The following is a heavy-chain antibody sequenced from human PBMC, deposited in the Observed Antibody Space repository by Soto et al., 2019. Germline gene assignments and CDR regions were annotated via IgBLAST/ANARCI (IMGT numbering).Heavy chain of an antibody. D-gene: IGHD3-3*01. Sequence: PGESLKISCKASGYSFTSYRIAWVRQMPGKGLEWMGIIYPGDSDTTYSPSFQGQVTISADTSISTAYLQWSSLKATDTAMYYCARHAYDFWSGHPNPRYYYGMDVWGQGTTVTVSS. CDR2: IYPGDSDT. CDR1: GYSFTSYR. J-gene: IGHJ6*02. CDR3: ARHAYDFWSGHPNPRYYYGMDV. V-gene: IGHV5-51*01.